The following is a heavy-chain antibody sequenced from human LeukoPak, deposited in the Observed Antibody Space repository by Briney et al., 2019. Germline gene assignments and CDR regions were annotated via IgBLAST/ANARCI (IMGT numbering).Heavy chain of an antibody. D-gene: IGHD2-8*01. J-gene: IGHJ3*02. CDR1: GGSISSSSYY. V-gene: IGHV4-39*01. Sequence: PSETLSLTCTVSGGSISSSSYYWGWIRQPPGKGLEWIGSIYYSGSTYYNPSLKSRVTISVDTSKNQFSLKLSSVTAADTAVYYCARRATGVFDIWGQGTMVTASS. CDR3: ARRATGVFDI. CDR2: IYYSGST.